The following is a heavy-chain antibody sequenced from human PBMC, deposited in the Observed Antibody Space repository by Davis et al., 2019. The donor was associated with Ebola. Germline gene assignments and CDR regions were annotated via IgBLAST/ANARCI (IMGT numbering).Heavy chain of an antibody. D-gene: IGHD3-22*01. V-gene: IGHV3-64D*06. J-gene: IGHJ4*02. CDR2: ITNNGGST. CDR3: VKGSITMTVVVYFDL. CDR1: GFMFSSYA. Sequence: PGGSLRLSCSVSGFMFSSYAMHWVRQAPGKGLQYVSGITNNGGSTYYADSVKGRFIISRDNSKNTLYLQMSGLRIEDTAVYYCVKGSITMTVVVYFDLWGQGTLVTVSS.